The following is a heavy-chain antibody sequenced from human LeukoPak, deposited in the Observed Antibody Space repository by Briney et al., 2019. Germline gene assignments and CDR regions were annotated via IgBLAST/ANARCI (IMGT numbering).Heavy chain of an antibody. D-gene: IGHD2-15*01. CDR2: IYSSGST. Sequence: PSQTLSLTCTVSGGSISRYYWSWIRQPPGEGLECIRYIYSSGSTNYNPSLKSRVTISVDTSKNQCSLKLSSVTAADTAVYYCARDGGDTWGQGTLVTVSS. V-gene: IGHV4-59*01. J-gene: IGHJ5*02. CDR3: ARDGGDT. CDR1: GGSISRYY.